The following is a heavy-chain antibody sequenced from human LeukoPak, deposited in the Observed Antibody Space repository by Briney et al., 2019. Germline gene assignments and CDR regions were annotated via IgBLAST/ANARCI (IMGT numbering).Heavy chain of an antibody. J-gene: IGHJ4*02. Sequence: ASVKVSCKASGYTFRNYGISWVRQAPGQGLEWMGGIIPIFGTANYAQKFQGRVTITADKPTSTAYMELSSLRSEDTAVYYCARESRQQLVLGSWGQGTLVTVSS. V-gene: IGHV1-69*06. CDR2: IIPIFGTA. CDR1: GYTFRNYG. D-gene: IGHD6-13*01. CDR3: ARESRQQLVLGS.